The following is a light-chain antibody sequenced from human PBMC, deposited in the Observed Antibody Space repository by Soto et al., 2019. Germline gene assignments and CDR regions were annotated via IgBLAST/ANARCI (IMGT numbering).Light chain of an antibody. CDR2: GAS. CDR1: QRVSSGY. Sequence: EIVLTQSPGTRSLSPGERATLSCRASQRVSSGYLGWYQQRPGQAPRLLLYGASNRAAGIPDRFSGRGSETDFTLTISRLEPEDFAVYYCQQYASSPPRTFGQGTKVDIK. CDR3: QQYASSPPRT. J-gene: IGKJ1*01. V-gene: IGKV3-20*01.